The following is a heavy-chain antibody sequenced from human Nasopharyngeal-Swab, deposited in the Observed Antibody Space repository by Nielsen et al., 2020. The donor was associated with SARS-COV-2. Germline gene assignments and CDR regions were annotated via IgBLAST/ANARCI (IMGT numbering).Heavy chain of an antibody. V-gene: IGHV4-34*01. Sequence: WIRQPPGKGLEWIGEINHSGITNYNPSLKSRVTISVDTSKNQFSLKLSSVTAADTAVYYCARVVTWGYSYGYGGTHVAHGIYFDYWGQGTLVTVSS. J-gene: IGHJ4*02. D-gene: IGHD5-18*01. CDR2: INHSGIT. CDR3: ARVVTWGYSYGYGGTHVAHGIYFDY.